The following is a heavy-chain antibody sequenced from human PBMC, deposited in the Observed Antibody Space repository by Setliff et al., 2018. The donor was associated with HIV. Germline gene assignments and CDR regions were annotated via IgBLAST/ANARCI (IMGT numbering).Heavy chain of an antibody. V-gene: IGHV3-23*01. CDR3: AKCGGTCWHNFFGP. CDR2: ISNTGRTT. CDR1: GFTFNTYG. J-gene: IGHJ5*02. Sequence: LRLSCAASGFTFNTYGMHWVRQAPGKGLEWVASISNTGRTTYYADSAKGRFIISRDNSENTAYLQMNSLRAEDTAVYYCAKCGGTCWHNFFGPWGQGTLVTVSS. D-gene: IGHD2-15*01.